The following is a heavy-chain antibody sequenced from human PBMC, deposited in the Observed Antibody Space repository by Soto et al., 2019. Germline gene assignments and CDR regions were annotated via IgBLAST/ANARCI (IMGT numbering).Heavy chain of an antibody. Sequence: PSETLSLTCTVSGGSISRSNWWGWIRQPPGKGLEWIGYIYYSGTTYYNPSLKSRVTMSVDTSKNQFSLKLTSVTAVDTAVYYCARREIQGPIDYWGQGTLVTVSS. V-gene: IGHV4-28*01. CDR3: ARREIQGPIDY. CDR2: IYYSGTT. D-gene: IGHD1-26*01. CDR1: GGSISRSNW. J-gene: IGHJ4*02.